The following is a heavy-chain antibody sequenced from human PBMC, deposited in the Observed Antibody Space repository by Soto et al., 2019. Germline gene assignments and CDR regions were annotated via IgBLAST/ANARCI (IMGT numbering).Heavy chain of an antibody. D-gene: IGHD1-7*01. CDR3: ARVPGHKNSRGDF. V-gene: IGHV1-2*02. CDR2: ITPKSGDT. CDR1: GYTFTHYF. J-gene: IGHJ4*02. Sequence: QVRLMQSGPEVRRPGASVTVSCKASGYTFTHYFIHWVRRAPGQGLEWMGYITPKSGDTHYSQTVRGRVSMTRDTSTDTANMGLSSLKSDDTAVYFCARVPGHKNSRGDFWGQGTPITVSS.